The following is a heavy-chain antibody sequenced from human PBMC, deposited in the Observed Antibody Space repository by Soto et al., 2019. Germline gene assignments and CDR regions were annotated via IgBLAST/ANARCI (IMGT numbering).Heavy chain of an antibody. D-gene: IGHD2-2*01. J-gene: IGHJ4*02. CDR3: ARHCERSTSCYVGLDY. CDR1: GYSFTSYW. Sequence: PGESLKISCKGSGYSFTSYWIGWVRQMPGKGLEWMGIIYPGDSDTRYSPSFQGQVTISADKSISTAYLQWSSLKASDTALYYCARHCERSTSCYVGLDYWGQGTLVTVSS. V-gene: IGHV5-51*01. CDR2: IYPGDSDT.